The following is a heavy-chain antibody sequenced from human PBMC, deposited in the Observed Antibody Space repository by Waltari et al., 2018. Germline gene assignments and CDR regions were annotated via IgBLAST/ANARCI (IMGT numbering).Heavy chain of an antibody. CDR1: GGSFSGYY. CDR2: INHSGST. V-gene: IGHV4-34*01. D-gene: IGHD3-16*01. CDR3: VRGRRGWVDY. Sequence: QVQLQQWGAGLLKPSETLSLTCAVYGGSFSGYYWSWIRQPPGKGLEWIGEINHSGSTNYNPSLKSRVTISVDTSKNQFSLKLSSVTAADTAVYYCVRGRRGWVDYWGQGTLVTVSS. J-gene: IGHJ4*02.